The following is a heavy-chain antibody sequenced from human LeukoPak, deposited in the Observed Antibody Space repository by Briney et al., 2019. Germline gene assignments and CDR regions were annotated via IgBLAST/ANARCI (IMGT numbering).Heavy chain of an antibody. CDR2: IKQDGSEK. CDR1: GFTFSSYW. Sequence: GSLRLSCAASGFTFSSYWMSWVRQAPGKGLEWVANIKQDGSEKYYVDSVKGRFTISRDNAKNSLYLQMNSLRAEDTAVYYCARISTVTIFGVVIIHDFDYWGQGTLVTVSS. V-gene: IGHV3-7*01. CDR3: ARISTVTIFGVVIIHDFDY. D-gene: IGHD3-3*01. J-gene: IGHJ4*02.